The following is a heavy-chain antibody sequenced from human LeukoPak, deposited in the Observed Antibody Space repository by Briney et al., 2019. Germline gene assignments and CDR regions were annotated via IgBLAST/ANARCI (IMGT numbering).Heavy chain of an antibody. D-gene: IGHD3-22*01. J-gene: IGHJ3*02. CDR3: AKLGVYDSTGDAFDI. CDR2: ISGSGGST. Sequence: SGGSLRLSCAASGFTFSSYAMSWVRQAPGKGLEWVSAISGSGGSTYYADSVKGRFTISRDNSKNTLYLQMNSLRAEDTAVYYCAKLGVYDSTGDAFDIWGQGTMVTVSS. CDR1: GFTFSSYA. V-gene: IGHV3-23*01.